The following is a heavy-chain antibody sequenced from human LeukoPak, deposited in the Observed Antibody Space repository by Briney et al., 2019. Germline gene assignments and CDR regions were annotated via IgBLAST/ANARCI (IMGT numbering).Heavy chain of an antibody. CDR3: AKDWKSATGSSEGTLGD. Sequence: GGSLRLSCAASQFTFSNYGIHLVRQAPGKGLEWVSFIQYDGRRTYYADSVKGRFTISRDNSKNTMYLQMNSLRGEDTAMYYCAKDWKSATGSSEGTLGDWGQGTLVTVSS. J-gene: IGHJ4*02. CDR2: IQYDGRRT. V-gene: IGHV3-30*02. CDR1: QFTFSNYG. D-gene: IGHD1-26*01.